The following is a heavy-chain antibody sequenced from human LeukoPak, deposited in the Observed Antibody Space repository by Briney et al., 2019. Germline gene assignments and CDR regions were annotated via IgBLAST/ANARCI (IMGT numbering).Heavy chain of an antibody. J-gene: IGHJ4*02. CDR2: ISFSGTTT. CDR1: GTTFSSYS. V-gene: IGHV3-23*01. D-gene: IGHD2-2*01. CDR3: ARDPTELQLLSYYFDY. Sequence: PGGFLRLSCAASGTTFSSYSMSWVRQAPGKGLEWVSSISFSGTTTYYADSVKGRFTVSRDNSKNTLYLQMDGLRAEDTAVYYCARDPTELQLLSYYFDYWGQGTLVAVSS.